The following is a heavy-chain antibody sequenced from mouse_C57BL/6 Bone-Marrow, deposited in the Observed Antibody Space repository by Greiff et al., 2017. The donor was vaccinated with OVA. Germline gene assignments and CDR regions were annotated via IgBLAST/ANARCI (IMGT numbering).Heavy chain of an antibody. CDR2: IYPRSGNT. CDR1: GYTFTSYG. V-gene: IGHV1-81*01. J-gene: IGHJ3*01. D-gene: IGHD1-1*01. Sequence: VQRVESGAELARPGASVKLSCKASGYTFTSYGISWVKQRTGQGLEWIGEIYPRSGNTYYNEKFKGKATLTADKSSSTAYMELRSLTSEDSAVYFCARRGYGSSYGAYWGQGTLVTVSA. CDR3: ARRGYGSSYGAY.